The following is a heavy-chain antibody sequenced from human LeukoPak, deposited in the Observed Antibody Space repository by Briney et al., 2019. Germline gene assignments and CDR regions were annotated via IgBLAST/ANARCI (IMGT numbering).Heavy chain of an antibody. CDR1: GYSFTNYW. V-gene: IGHV5-51*01. J-gene: IGHJ6*02. Sequence: GESLRISCKGSGYSFTNYWISWVRQMPEKGLEWMGIIYPGDSDTKYSPSFEGQVTISADKSISTAYLQWSSLRASDTAIYYCARHGYCSSTSCQEYGMDVWGQGTTVTVSS. D-gene: IGHD2-2*03. CDR3: ARHGYCSSTSCQEYGMDV. CDR2: IYPGDSDT.